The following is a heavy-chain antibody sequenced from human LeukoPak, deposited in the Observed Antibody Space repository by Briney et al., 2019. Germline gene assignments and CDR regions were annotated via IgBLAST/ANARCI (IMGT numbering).Heavy chain of an antibody. CDR2: ISWDGGST. D-gene: IGHD6-6*01. J-gene: IGHJ6*03. CDR1: GFTFDDYA. CDR3: AKDAQYSSSTYYYYYYMDV. V-gene: IGHV3-43D*03. Sequence: PGGSLRLSCAASGFTFDDYAMHWVRHAPGKGLEWVSLISWDGGSTYYADSVKGRFTISRDNSKNSLYLQMNSLRAEDTALYYCAKDAQYSSSTYYYYYYMDVWGKGTTVTVSS.